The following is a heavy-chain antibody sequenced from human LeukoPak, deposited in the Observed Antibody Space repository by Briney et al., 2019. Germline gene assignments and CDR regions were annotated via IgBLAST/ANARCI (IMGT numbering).Heavy chain of an antibody. Sequence: KPSETLSLTCTVSGGSISSGSYYWSWIRQPAGKGLEWIGRIYTSGSTNYNPSLKSRVTISVDTSKDQFSLKLSSVTAADTAVYYCARGGLLWFGELAMDVWGKGTTVTVSS. CDR2: IYTSGST. D-gene: IGHD3-10*01. V-gene: IGHV4-61*02. CDR3: ARGGLLWFGELAMDV. J-gene: IGHJ6*03. CDR1: GGSISSGSYY.